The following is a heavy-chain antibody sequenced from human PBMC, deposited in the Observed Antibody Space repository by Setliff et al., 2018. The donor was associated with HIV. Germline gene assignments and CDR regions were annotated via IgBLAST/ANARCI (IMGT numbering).Heavy chain of an antibody. CDR3: AKAQWLLSNIMPLDY. CDR2: TWYDGSNK. CDR1: GFTFSSNG. Sequence: GGSLRLSCAASGFTFSSNGMHWVRQAPGKGLEWVAVTWYDGSNKYYADSVKGRFTISRDNSKNTLYLQMNSLRAEDTAVYYCAKAQWLLSNIMPLDYWGQGTLITVSS. J-gene: IGHJ4*02. V-gene: IGHV3-33*03. D-gene: IGHD3-3*01.